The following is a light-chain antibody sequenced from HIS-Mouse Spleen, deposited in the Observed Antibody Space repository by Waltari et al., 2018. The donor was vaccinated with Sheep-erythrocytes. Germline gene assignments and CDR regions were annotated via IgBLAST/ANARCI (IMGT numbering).Light chain of an antibody. CDR3: CSYAGSYNHV. Sequence: QSALTQPRSVSGSPGQSVPISCTGTSSDVCDYNYVSWYQQHPVKAPKPMIYDVSKRPSGVPDRFSGSKSGNTASLTISGLQAEDEADYYCCSYAGSYNHVFATGTKVTVL. CDR2: DVS. V-gene: IGLV2-11*01. J-gene: IGLJ1*01. CDR1: SSDVCDYNY.